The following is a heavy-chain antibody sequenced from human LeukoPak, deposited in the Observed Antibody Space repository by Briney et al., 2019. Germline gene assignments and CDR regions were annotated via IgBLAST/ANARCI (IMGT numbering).Heavy chain of an antibody. J-gene: IGHJ4*02. CDR2: ISSSSSTI. CDR1: GFTFSSYS. Sequence: GGSLRLSCAASGFTFSSYSMNWVRQAPGKGLEWVSYISSSSSTIYYADSVKGRFTISRDNAKNSLYLQMNSLRAEDTAVYYCAREVWFGESYYFDYWGQGTLVTVSS. V-gene: IGHV3-48*04. D-gene: IGHD3-10*01. CDR3: AREVWFGESYYFDY.